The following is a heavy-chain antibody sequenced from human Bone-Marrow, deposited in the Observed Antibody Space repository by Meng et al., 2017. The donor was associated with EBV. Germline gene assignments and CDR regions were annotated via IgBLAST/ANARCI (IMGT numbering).Heavy chain of an antibody. CDR2: INHSGST. D-gene: IGHD6-13*01. V-gene: IGHV4-34*01. CDR1: GGSFSGYY. CDR3: ARGRGYSSPNFDY. J-gene: IGHJ4*02. Sequence: QGQLQPWGAGLLKPSETLSLTCAVYGGSFSGYYWSWIRQPPGKGLEWIGEINHSGSTNYNPSLKSRVTISVDTSKNQFSLKLSSVTAADTAVYYCARGRGYSSPNFDYWGQGTLVTVSS.